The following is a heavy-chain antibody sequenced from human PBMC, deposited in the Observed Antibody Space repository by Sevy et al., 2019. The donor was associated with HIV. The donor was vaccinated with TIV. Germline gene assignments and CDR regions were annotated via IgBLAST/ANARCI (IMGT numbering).Heavy chain of an antibody. D-gene: IGHD3-16*01. J-gene: IGHJ4*02. CDR1: GFDFFNVW. CDR2: IWFDGSNT. CDR3: ARDLEFYDYGDSGPAFMPDY. V-gene: IGHV3-33*08. Sequence: GGSLRLSCSASGFDFFNVWMTWVRQAPGKGLEWVAVIWFDGSNTYYADSVKGRFTISRDIAKNTLHLQMNSLRAEDTAVYYCARDLEFYDYGDSGPAFMPDYWGQGTLVTVSS.